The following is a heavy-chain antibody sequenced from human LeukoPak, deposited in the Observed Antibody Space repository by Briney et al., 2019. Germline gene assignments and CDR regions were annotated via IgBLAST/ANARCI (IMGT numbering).Heavy chain of an antibody. CDR3: AKDDAWLRFGE. V-gene: IGHV3-23*01. J-gene: IGHJ4*02. Sequence: GGSLRLSCAASGFTFSSYAMNWVRQAPGKGLEWVSGISPSADIKYYADSVKGRFTISRDNSKNMLYLEVISLTADDTAVYYCAKDDAWLRFGEWSQGTLVTVSS. CDR2: ISPSADIK. D-gene: IGHD3-10*01. CDR1: GFTFSSYA.